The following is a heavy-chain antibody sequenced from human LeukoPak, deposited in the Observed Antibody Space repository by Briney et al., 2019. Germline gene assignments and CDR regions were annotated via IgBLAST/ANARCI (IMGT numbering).Heavy chain of an antibody. J-gene: IGHJ5*02. Sequence: PGGSLRLSCAASGFTFSSYAMSWVRQAPGKGLDWVSAISGSGGSTYYADSVKGRFTISRDNSKNTLYLQMNSLRAEDTAVYYCAKDRTVTTPPKWFDPWGQGTLVTVSS. V-gene: IGHV3-23*01. CDR1: GFTFSSYA. D-gene: IGHD4-17*01. CDR2: ISGSGGST. CDR3: AKDRTVTTPPKWFDP.